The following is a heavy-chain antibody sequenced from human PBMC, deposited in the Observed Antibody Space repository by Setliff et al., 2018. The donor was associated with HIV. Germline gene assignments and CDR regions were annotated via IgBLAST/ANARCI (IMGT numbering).Heavy chain of an antibody. CDR3: AREYGAVRKYIDY. J-gene: IGHJ4*02. V-gene: IGHV1-2*02. CDR1: GYTFTDYY. CDR2: INSAGGGT. Sequence: GASVKVSCKASGYTFTDYYIHWVRQAPGQGLEWMGWINSAGGGTNYAQNFQGRVTVTRDTSINTAYVELNSLKSDDTAVYYCAREYGAVRKYIDYWGQGTLVTVSS. D-gene: IGHD3-10*01.